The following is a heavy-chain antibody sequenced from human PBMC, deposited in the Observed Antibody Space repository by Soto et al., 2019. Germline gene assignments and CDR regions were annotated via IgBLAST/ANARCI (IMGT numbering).Heavy chain of an antibody. J-gene: IGHJ6*02. Sequence: PGESLKISCKGSGYSFTSYWISWVRQMPGKGLEWMGRIDPSDSYTNYSPSFQGHVTISADKSISTAYLQWSSLKASDTAMYYCARQLTVTTVLYYYGMDVWGQGTTVTVSS. D-gene: IGHD4-4*01. V-gene: IGHV5-10-1*01. CDR1: GYSFTSYW. CDR2: IDPSDSYT. CDR3: ARQLTVTTVLYYYGMDV.